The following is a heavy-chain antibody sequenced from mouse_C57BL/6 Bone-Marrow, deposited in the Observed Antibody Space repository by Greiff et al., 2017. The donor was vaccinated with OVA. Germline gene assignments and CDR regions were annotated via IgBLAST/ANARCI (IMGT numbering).Heavy chain of an antibody. V-gene: IGHV5-12*01. Sequence: DVQLVESGGGLVQPGGSLKLSCAASGFTFSDYYMYWVRQTPEKRLEWVAYISNGGGSTYYPDTVKGRFTISRDNAKNTLYLQMSRLKSEDTAMYYCARHGDDGYQYYAMDYWGQGTSVTVSS. D-gene: IGHD2-3*01. J-gene: IGHJ4*01. CDR1: GFTFSDYY. CDR2: ISNGGGST. CDR3: ARHGDDGYQYYAMDY.